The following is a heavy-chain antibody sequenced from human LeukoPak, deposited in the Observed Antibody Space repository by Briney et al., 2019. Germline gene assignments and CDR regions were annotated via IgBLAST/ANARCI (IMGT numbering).Heavy chain of an antibody. CDR1: GFTFSSDA. D-gene: IGHD1/OR15-1a*01. CDR3: AKDPTMSRLYYFPY. J-gene: IGHJ4*02. Sequence: GGSPRLSCAASGFTFSSDAMHWVRQAPGKGLEWVAFIRYDGSNKYYADSVKGRFTISRDNSKNTLYLQMDSLRAEDTAVYFCAKDPTMSRLYYFPYWGQGTLVTVSS. CDR2: IRYDGSNK. V-gene: IGHV3-30*02.